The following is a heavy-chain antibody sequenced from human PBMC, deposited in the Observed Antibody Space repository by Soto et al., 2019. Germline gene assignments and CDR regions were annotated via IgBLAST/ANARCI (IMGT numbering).Heavy chain of an antibody. Sequence: QVQLVQSGAEVKKPGSSVKVSCKASGGTFSSYAISWVRQAPGQGLEWMGGIIPIFGTANYAQKFQGRVTITAGKSTSTAYMELSSLRSEDTAVYYCARDRTTVTTNFHFDYWGQGTLVTVSS. CDR1: GGTFSSYA. CDR3: ARDRTTVTTNFHFDY. J-gene: IGHJ4*02. CDR2: IIPIFGTA. V-gene: IGHV1-69*06. D-gene: IGHD4-17*01.